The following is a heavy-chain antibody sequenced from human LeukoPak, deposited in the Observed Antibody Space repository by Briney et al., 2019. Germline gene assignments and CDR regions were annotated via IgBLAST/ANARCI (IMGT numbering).Heavy chain of an antibody. CDR1: GYTFTDYH. CDR3: AREMETGTVVTPGY. Sequence: ASVKVSCKASGYTFTDYHMHWVRQAPGQGLAWMGWINPNSGGTNYAQKFQGRVTMTRDTSISTTNMELRSLRSDDTAVYYCAREMETGTVVTPGYWGQGTLVTVSS. J-gene: IGHJ4*02. V-gene: IGHV1-2*02. CDR2: INPNSGGT. D-gene: IGHD4-23*01.